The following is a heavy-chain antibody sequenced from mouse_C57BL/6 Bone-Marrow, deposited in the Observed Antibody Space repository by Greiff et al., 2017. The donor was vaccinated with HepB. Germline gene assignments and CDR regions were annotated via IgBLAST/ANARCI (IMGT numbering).Heavy chain of an antibody. Sequence: QVQLKQPGAELVKPGASVKLSCKASGYTFTSYWMHWVKQRPGQGLEWIGMIHPNSGSTNYNEKFKSKATLTVDKSSSTAYMQLSSLTSEDSAVYYCAREEQLRPYYFDYWGQGTTLTVSS. CDR1: GYTFTSYW. J-gene: IGHJ2*01. CDR2: IHPNSGST. CDR3: AREEQLRPYYFDY. V-gene: IGHV1-64*01. D-gene: IGHD3-2*02.